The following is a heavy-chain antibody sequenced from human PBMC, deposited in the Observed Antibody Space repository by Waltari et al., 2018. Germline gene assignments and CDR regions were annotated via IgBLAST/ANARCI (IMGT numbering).Heavy chain of an antibody. CDR2: IYSGGST. CDR1: GFTVSSNY. D-gene: IGHD6-19*01. V-gene: IGHV3-53*01. J-gene: IGHJ3*02. CDR3: ARSVAGLTIAFDI. Sequence: EVQLVESGGGLIQPGGSLRLSCAASGFTVSSNYMSWVRQAPGKGLEWVSVIYSGGSTYYAASVKGRFTISRDNSKNTLYLQMNSLRAEDTAVYYCARSVAGLTIAFDIWGQGTMVTVSS.